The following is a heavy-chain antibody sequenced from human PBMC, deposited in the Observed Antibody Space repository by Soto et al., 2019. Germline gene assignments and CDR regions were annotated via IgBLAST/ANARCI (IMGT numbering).Heavy chain of an antibody. J-gene: IGHJ3*02. CDR1: GYSFTRYW. D-gene: IGHD3-22*01. CDR3: ARLHDSSGYYGHGPVDI. V-gene: IGHV5-10-1*01. Sequence: PGESLKIFCKVPGYSFTRYWISGVRQMPGKGLEWMGSINRSDAYTNYSPSFQGHFTISADKAISTAYLQWSSLKASDTAMYYCARLHDSSGYYGHGPVDIWGQGTMVTVSS. CDR2: INRSDAYT.